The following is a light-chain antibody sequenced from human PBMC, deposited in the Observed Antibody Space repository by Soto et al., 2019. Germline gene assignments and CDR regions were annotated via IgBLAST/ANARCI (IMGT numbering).Light chain of an antibody. Sequence: DIQMTQSPSSLSASVGDRVTITCRASQSISSYVNWYQQKPGKAPKLLIYAASTLQSGVPSRFSVSGSGKDFTLTISSLQPEDFASYYCQQSYSTPHTFGGGTKVEIK. J-gene: IGKJ4*01. CDR1: QSISSY. CDR3: QQSYSTPHT. CDR2: AAS. V-gene: IGKV1-39*01.